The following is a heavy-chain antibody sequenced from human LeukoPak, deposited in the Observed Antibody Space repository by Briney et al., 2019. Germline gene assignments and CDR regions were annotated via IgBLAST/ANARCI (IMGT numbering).Heavy chain of an antibody. CDR2: ISGSGSYI. CDR1: GFTFSGYT. D-gene: IGHD3-16*01. CDR3: ATYTHWVAGDV. Sequence: GGSLRLSCAASGFTFSGYTMNWLRQAPGKGLEWVSTISGSGSYIYYADSLRGRFAVSRDNAENSLYLHMDSLRAEDTAVYYCATYTHWVAGDVWGQGTTVTVSS. J-gene: IGHJ6*02. V-gene: IGHV3-21*01.